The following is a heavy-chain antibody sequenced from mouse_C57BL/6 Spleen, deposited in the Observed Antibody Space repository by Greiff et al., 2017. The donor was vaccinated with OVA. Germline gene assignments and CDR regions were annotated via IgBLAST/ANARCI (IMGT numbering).Heavy chain of an antibody. V-gene: IGHV1-15*01. CDR3: TRPYGSRVYWYFDV. D-gene: IGHD1-1*01. Sequence: VQLHQSGAELVRPGASVTLSCKASGYTFTDYEMHWVKQTPVHGLEWIGAIDPETGGTAYNQKFKGKAILTADKSSSTADMELRSLTSEDSAAYYCTRPYGSRVYWYFDVWGTGTTVTVSS. J-gene: IGHJ1*03. CDR2: IDPETGGT. CDR1: GYTFTDYE.